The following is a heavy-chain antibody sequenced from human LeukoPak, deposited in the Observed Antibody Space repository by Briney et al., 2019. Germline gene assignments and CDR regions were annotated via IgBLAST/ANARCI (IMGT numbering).Heavy chain of an antibody. CDR2: IKQDGIEK. Sequence: GGSLRLSCAASGFTFCNFWMTWVRQAPGKGLEWVANIKQDGIEKYYVDSVKGRFTISRDNAKNSLFLQMDSLSAEDTAVYYCARITTRYFDYWGQGTLVTVSS. J-gene: IGHJ4*02. CDR3: ARITTRYFDY. CDR1: GFTFCNFW. V-gene: IGHV3-7*03. D-gene: IGHD1-1*01.